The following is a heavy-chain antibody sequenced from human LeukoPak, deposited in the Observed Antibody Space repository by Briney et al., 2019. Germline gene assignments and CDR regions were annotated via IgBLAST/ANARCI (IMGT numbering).Heavy chain of an antibody. D-gene: IGHD6-19*01. J-gene: IGHJ5*02. V-gene: IGHV4-34*01. Sequence: ALETLSLTCAVYGGSFSGYYWSWIRQPPGKGLEWIGEINHSGSTNYNPSLKSRVTISVDTSKNQFSLKLSSVTAADTAVYYCARVKQWLARYGWFDPWGQGTLVTVSS. CDR1: GGSFSGYY. CDR3: ARVKQWLARYGWFDP. CDR2: INHSGST.